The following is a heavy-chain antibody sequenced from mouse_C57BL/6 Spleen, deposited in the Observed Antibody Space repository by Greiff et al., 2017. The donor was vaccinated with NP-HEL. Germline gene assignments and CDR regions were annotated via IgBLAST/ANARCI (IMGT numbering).Heavy chain of an antibody. J-gene: IGHJ2*01. Sequence: VKLMESGPELVKPGASVKISCKASGYAFSSSWMNWVKQRPGKGLEWIGRIYPGDGDTNYNGKFKGKATLTADKSSSTAYMQLSSLTSEDSAVYFCGYDYVYWGQGTTLTVSS. V-gene: IGHV1-82*01. CDR1: GYAFSSSW. D-gene: IGHD2-4*01. CDR3: GYDYVY. CDR2: IYPGDGDT.